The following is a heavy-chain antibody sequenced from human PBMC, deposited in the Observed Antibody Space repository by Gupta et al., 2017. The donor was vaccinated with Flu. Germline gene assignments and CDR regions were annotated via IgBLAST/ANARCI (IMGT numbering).Heavy chain of an antibody. CDR1: GFTFSSYF. D-gene: IGHD4-17*01. Sequence: DVQLVESGGGLVPPGGSLRLSCEAPGFTFSSYFMFWVRQAPGKGLVWVSRIRGDGTTTDYVDSVKGRFTISRDNAKNTLYLQINSLTAEDTALYYCARGPGDGASYLPHWGQGTLVTVSS. CDR2: IRGDGTTT. CDR3: ARGPGDGASYLPH. J-gene: IGHJ1*01. V-gene: IGHV3-74*01.